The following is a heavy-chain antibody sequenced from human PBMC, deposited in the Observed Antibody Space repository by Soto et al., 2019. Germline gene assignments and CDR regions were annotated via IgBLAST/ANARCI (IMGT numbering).Heavy chain of an antibody. CDR1: GGTFSSYA. J-gene: IGHJ4*02. Sequence: WASVKVSCKASGGTFSSYAISWVRQAPGQGLEWMGGIIPIFGTANYAQKFQGRVTITADESTSTAYMELSSLRSEDTAVYYCARGRYSGYSWLYFDYWGQGTLVTVSS. CDR2: IIPIFGTA. CDR3: ARGRYSGYSWLYFDY. V-gene: IGHV1-69*13. D-gene: IGHD5-12*01.